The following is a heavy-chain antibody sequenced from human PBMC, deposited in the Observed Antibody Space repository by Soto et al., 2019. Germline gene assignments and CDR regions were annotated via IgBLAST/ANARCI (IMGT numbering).Heavy chain of an antibody. CDR2: ISYDGSNK. V-gene: IGHV3-30*18. D-gene: IGHD1-1*01. CDR1: GFTFSSYG. Sequence: QVQLVESGGGVVQPGRSLRLSCAASGFTFSSYGMHWVRQAPGKGLEWVAVISYDGSNKYYADSVKGRFTISRDNSKNTLYLQMNSLRAEDTAVYYCAKGTTGLLDYWGQGTLVTVSS. CDR3: AKGTTGLLDY. J-gene: IGHJ4*02.